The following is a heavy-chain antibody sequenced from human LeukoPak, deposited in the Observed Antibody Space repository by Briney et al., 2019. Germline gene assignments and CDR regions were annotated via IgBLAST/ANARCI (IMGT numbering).Heavy chain of an antibody. Sequence: SQTLSLTCAVSGGSISSGDYSWSWIRQPPGKGLEWIGYIFQSGSTYYNPSLKSRVTISVDRSKNQFSRKLSSVTAADTAVYYCARVGSDWNDVRYNWFDPWGQGTLVTVSS. CDR2: IFQSGST. J-gene: IGHJ5*02. V-gene: IGHV4-30-2*01. D-gene: IGHD1-1*01. CDR3: ARVGSDWNDVRYNWFDP. CDR1: GGSISSGDYS.